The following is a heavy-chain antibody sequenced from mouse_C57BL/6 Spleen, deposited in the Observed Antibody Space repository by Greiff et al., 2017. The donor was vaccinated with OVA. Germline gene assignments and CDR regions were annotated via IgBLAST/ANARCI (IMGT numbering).Heavy chain of an antibody. J-gene: IGHJ2*01. CDR3: ARNYWDEENYFDY. Sequence: VKLMESGPGLVQPSQSLSITCTVSGFSLTSYGVHWVRQSPGKGLEWLGVIWSGGSTDYNAAFISRLSISKDNSKSQVFFKMNSLQADDTAIYYCARNYWDEENYFDYWGQGTTLTVSS. V-gene: IGHV2-2*01. D-gene: IGHD4-1*01. CDR2: IWSGGST. CDR1: GFSLTSYG.